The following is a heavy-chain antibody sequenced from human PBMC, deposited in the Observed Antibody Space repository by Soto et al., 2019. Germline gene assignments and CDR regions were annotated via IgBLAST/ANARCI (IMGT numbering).Heavy chain of an antibody. D-gene: IGHD4-17*01. CDR1: GGSITSDGYS. V-gene: IGHV4-30-2*01. CDR3: ARDGGYGDPYYFDY. CDR2: IYHSGST. Sequence: QLQLQESGSGLVKPSQTLSLTCAVSGGSITSDGYSWSWIRQPPGKGLEWIGYIYHSGSTHYSPSLKSRVTISIDRSKNQWSLKLSSVTAADTAVYYCARDGGYGDPYYFDYWGQGTLVTVSS. J-gene: IGHJ4*02.